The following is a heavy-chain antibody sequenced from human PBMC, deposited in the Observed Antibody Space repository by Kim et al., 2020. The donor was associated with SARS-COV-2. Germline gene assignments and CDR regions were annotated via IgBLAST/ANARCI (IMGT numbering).Heavy chain of an antibody. Sequence: SLNSRVTISVDTSKTQSSLKLSSVTAADTAVYYCARSPPRYSGYEKALDYWGQGTLVTVSS. D-gene: IGHD5-12*01. V-gene: IGHV4-34*13. J-gene: IGHJ4*02. CDR3: ARSPPRYSGYEKALDY.